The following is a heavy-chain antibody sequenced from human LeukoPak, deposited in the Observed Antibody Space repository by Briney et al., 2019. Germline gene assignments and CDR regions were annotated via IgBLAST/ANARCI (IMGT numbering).Heavy chain of an antibody. V-gene: IGHV3-30*02. J-gene: IGHJ5*02. CDR1: RFSFSSYG. CDR3: ARAPYCSSTSCYHNWFDP. D-gene: IGHD2-2*01. Sequence: GGSLRLSCAASRFSFSSYGMHWVRQAPGKGLEWVAYLQYDRTNVQYADSVRGRFTISRDNSKNILYLQMNSLRAEDTAVYYCARAPYCSSTSCYHNWFDPWGQGTLVTVSS. CDR2: LQYDRTNV.